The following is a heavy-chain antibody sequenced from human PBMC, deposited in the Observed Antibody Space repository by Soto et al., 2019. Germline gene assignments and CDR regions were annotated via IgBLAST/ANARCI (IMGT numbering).Heavy chain of an antibody. CDR3: VRHPCLCHFDY. J-gene: IGHJ4*02. D-gene: IGHD3-10*02. CDR1: GGSISSSNW. Sequence: SETLSLTCAVSGGSISSSNWWSWVRQPPGKGLEWIGEIYHSGSTNYNPSLKSRVTISVDKSKNQFSLKLSSVAAADTAVYYCVRHPCLCHFDYWGQGSPVTVSS. CDR2: IYHSGST. V-gene: IGHV4-4*02.